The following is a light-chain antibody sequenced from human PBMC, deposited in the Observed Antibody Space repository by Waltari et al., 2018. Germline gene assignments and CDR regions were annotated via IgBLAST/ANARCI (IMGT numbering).Light chain of an antibody. CDR2: YVN. CDR1: NRVVVGYNN. V-gene: IGLV2-14*03. CDR3: SSYTSTNTWM. Sequence: SAWTQPPSGSGSPGKSITSPCPETNRVVVGYNNSPWYQQHPGKAPNLMIFYVNKRPSGVSNRFSGAKSGNTASLTISGLQAEDEAEYHCSSYTSTNTWMFGGGTKLTVL. J-gene: IGLJ3*02.